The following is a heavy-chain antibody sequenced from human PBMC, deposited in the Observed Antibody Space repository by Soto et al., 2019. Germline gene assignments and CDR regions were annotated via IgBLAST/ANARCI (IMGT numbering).Heavy chain of an antibody. J-gene: IGHJ5*01. CDR2: INDSGST. D-gene: IGHD6-13*01. Sequence: SETLSLTCAVYGGSFSNYYWRWIRQPPGKGLEWMGEINDSGSTNYNPYLKSRVTISVDTSKNQFPLKLNSVTAADTAVYYCARAQRQQLVRRNWFDSWGQGSLVTVSS. CDR3: ARAQRQQLVRRNWFDS. CDR1: GGSFSNYY. V-gene: IGHV4-34*01.